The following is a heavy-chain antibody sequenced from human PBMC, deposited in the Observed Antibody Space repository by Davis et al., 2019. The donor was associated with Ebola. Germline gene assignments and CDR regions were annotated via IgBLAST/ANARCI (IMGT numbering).Heavy chain of an antibody. CDR1: GGSISSYH. V-gene: IGHV4-59*04. CDR2: IYDGGST. J-gene: IGHJ4*02. CDR3: ATDVAMAAIWGRDY. Sequence: MPSETLSLTCTVSGGSISSYHWTWIRQPPGKGLEWIGAIYDGGSTYYSSSLKSRLTISVDTSKNQVSMKLSSVTAADTAVYYCATDVAMAAIWGRDYWGQGTLVTVSS. D-gene: IGHD3-16*01.